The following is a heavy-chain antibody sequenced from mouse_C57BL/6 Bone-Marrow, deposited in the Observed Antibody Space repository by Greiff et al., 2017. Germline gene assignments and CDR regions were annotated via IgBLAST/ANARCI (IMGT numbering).Heavy chain of an antibody. CDR1: GYTFTSYL. CDR3: ARTGCAD. J-gene: IGHJ3*01. Sequence: QVQLQQPGAELVKPGASVKLSCKASGYTFTSYLMQWVKQRPGQGLEWIGEIDPSDSYTNYNQKFKGKATLTVDTSSSTAYMQLSSLTSEDSAVYYCARTGCADWGQGTLVTVSA. V-gene: IGHV1-50*01. CDR2: IDPSDSYT. D-gene: IGHD4-1*01.